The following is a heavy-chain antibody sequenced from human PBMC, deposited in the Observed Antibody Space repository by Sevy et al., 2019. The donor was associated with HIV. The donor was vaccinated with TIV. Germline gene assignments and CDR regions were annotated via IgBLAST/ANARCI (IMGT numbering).Heavy chain of an antibody. V-gene: IGHV3-7*01. J-gene: IGHJ4*02. D-gene: IGHD3-22*01. CDR1: GFTFSSYW. CDR3: ARVRPLHYYDSSGFDY. CDR2: IKQDGSEK. Sequence: GGYLRLSCAASGFTFSSYWMSWVRQAPGKGLEWVANIKQDGSEKYYVDSVKGRFTISRDNAKNSLYLQMNSLRAEDTAVYYCARVRPLHYYDSSGFDYWGQGTLVTVSS.